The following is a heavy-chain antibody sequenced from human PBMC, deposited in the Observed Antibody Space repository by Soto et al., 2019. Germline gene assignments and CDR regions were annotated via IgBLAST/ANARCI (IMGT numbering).Heavy chain of an antibody. Sequence: SETLSFTCNVSGGSIRSYYWSWIRQPAGKALEWIGRIYTSGTTNYNPSLKSRVTMLVDTSKNQFSLKLSSVTAADTAVYYCAREGASGFGMDVWGQGTTVTVSS. D-gene: IGHD1-26*01. CDR1: GGSIRSYY. V-gene: IGHV4-4*07. CDR3: AREGASGFGMDV. CDR2: IYTSGTT. J-gene: IGHJ6*02.